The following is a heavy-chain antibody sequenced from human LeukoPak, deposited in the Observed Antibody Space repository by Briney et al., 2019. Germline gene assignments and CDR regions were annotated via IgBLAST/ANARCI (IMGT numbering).Heavy chain of an antibody. V-gene: IGHV3-30*18. CDR3: AKSAGDYYGMDV. J-gene: IGHJ6*02. CDR2: ISYDGSNK. Sequence: PGGSLRLSCKTSGFTFSNFGMHWVRQAPGKGLEWVAVISYDGSNKYYADSVKGRFTISRDNSKNTLYLQMNSLRAEDTAVYYCAKSAGDYYGMDVWGQGTTVTVSS. CDR1: GFTFSNFG.